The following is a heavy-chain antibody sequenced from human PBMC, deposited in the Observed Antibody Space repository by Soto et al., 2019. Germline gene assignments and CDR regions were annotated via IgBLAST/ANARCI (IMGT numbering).Heavy chain of an antibody. V-gene: IGHV3-13*01. D-gene: IGHD6-19*01. J-gene: IGHJ5*02. CDR3: AREAITVAGTWWFDR. CDR2: IANNGDT. Sequence: GGSLRLSCVASGFTFSSYDMHWVRQAAGKGLEWVSGIANNGDTYYTGSVKGRFVISRENAKNSLYLQMNSLGVEDTAVYYCAREAITVAGTWWFDRWGQGTLVTVSS. CDR1: GFTFSSYD.